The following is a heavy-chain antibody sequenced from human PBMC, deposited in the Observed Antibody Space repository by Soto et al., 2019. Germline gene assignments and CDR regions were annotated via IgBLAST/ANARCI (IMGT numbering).Heavy chain of an antibody. CDR2: ISSSSSYI. V-gene: IGHV3-21*01. CDR1: GFTFSSYS. CDR3: ARDRLNWNYFDY. Sequence: EVQLVESGGGVVKPGGSLRLSCAASGFTFSSYSMNWVRQAPGKGLEWVSSISSSSSYIYYADSVKGRFTISRDNAKNSLYLQMNSLRAEDTAVYYCARDRLNWNYFDYWGQGTLVTVSS. J-gene: IGHJ4*02. D-gene: IGHD1-1*01.